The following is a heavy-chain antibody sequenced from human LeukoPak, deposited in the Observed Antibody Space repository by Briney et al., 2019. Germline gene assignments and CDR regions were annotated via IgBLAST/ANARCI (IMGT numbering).Heavy chain of an antibody. CDR2: ISSSSSYT. D-gene: IGHD6-19*01. J-gene: IGHJ6*04. CDR1: GFTFSDYY. CDR3: ARDRSSGWLGDYYYGMDV. Sequence: PGGSLRLSCAASGFTFSDYYMSWIRQAPGKGVEGVSYISSSSSYTNYADSGKGRFTISRDNAKNSLYLQMNSLRAEDTAVYYCARDRSSGWLGDYYYGMDVWGKGTTVTVSS. V-gene: IGHV3-11*06.